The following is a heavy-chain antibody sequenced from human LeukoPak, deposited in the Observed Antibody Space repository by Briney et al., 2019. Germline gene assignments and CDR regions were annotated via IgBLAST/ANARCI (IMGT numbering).Heavy chain of an antibody. Sequence: SETLSLTCTVSGGSISSYYWSWIRQPPGKGLEWIGYIYYNGSTNYNPSLKSRVTISVDTSKNQFSLKLSSVTAADTAVYYCARDIDHTSMVLKSFDYWGQGTLVTVSS. D-gene: IGHD5-18*01. CDR3: ARDIDHTSMVLKSFDY. V-gene: IGHV4-59*01. J-gene: IGHJ4*02. CDR2: IYYNGST. CDR1: GGSISSYY.